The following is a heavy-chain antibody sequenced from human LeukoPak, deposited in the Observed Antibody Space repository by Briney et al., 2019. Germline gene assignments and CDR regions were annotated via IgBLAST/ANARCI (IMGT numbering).Heavy chain of an antibody. J-gene: IGHJ4*02. CDR1: GYTFTGYY. CDR2: INPNSGGT. CDR3: SRARPDFGSFYTVSDY. D-gene: IGHD1-26*01. V-gene: IGHV1-2*06. Sequence: ASVKVSCKASGYTFTGYYMHWVRQAPGQGLEWMGRINPNSGGTNYAQKFQGRVTMSRDTSISTAYMELTSLRSDDTAVYYCSRARPDFGSFYTVSDYWGQGTLLTVSS.